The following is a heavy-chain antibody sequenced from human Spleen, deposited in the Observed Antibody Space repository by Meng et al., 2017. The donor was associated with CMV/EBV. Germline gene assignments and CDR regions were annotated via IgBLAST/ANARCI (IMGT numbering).Heavy chain of an antibody. J-gene: IGHJ4*02. CDR3: ARSTSWFGKFEH. CDR1: GYMFTNYY. CDR2: INPSGGRS. V-gene: IGHV1-46*01. D-gene: IGHD3-10*01. Sequence: QVQLVQSGAEVTKPGASVRVSCKASGYMFTNYYIHWVRQAPGQGRDWRGVINPSGGRSDYAQKFQGRVTMTSDTSTSTVYMELRRLTSEDTAVYFCARSTSWFGKFEHWGQGTLVTVSS.